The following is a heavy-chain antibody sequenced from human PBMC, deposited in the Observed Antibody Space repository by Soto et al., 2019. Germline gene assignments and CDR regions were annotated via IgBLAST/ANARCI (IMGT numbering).Heavy chain of an antibody. CDR3: ARGDYYDSSGYYCTY. J-gene: IGHJ4*02. V-gene: IGHV3-33*01. CDR2: IWYDGSNK. D-gene: IGHD3-22*01. CDR1: GFTFSSYG. Sequence: GGSLRLSCAASGFTFSSYGMHWVRQAPGKGLEWVAVIWYDGSNKYYADSVKGRFTISRDNSKNTLYLQMNSLRAEDTAVYYCARGDYYDSSGYYCTYWGQGTLVTVSS.